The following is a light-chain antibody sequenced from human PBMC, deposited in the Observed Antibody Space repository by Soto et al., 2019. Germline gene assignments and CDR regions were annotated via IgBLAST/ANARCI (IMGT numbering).Light chain of an antibody. CDR3: QQYSDFLIS. Sequence: DIQMTQSPSTLSASVGDRVTITCRASQSISRSLAWYQQKPGKAPSLLIYDASSLEGGVPFRFRGSGFGTEFTLTITYLQPADFATYYCQQYSDFLISFGPGTTVDFK. J-gene: IGKJ3*01. CDR2: DAS. CDR1: QSISRS. V-gene: IGKV1-5*01.